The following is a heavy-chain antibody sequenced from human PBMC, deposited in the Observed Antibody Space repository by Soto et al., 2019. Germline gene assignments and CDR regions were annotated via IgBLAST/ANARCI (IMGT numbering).Heavy chain of an antibody. Sequence: AQLVESGGSLVKPGGSLRLSCAASGFSFGDYIMNWVRQAPGRGLEWVASISHSGSYIFYADSVKGRFTISRDNSRDSLSLPMNSLRVDDTAIYYCASPRDYCVTTSNCFIAFDIWGQGTRVTVSS. J-gene: IGHJ3*02. CDR2: ISHSGSYI. D-gene: IGHD4-17*01. V-gene: IGHV3-21*01. CDR3: ASPRDYCVTTSNCFIAFDI. CDR1: GFSFGDYI.